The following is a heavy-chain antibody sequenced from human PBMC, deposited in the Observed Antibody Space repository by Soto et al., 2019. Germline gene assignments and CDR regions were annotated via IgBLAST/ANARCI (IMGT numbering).Heavy chain of an antibody. Sequence: ASETLSLTCAVSGGSISSSNWWSWVRQPPGKGLEWIGEIYHSGSTNYNPSLKSRVTISVDKSKNQFSLKLSSVTAADTAVYYCARTYYDILTGYYRSPYFDYWGQGTLVTVSS. V-gene: IGHV4-4*02. CDR1: GGSISSSNW. D-gene: IGHD3-9*01. J-gene: IGHJ4*02. CDR3: ARTYYDILTGYYRSPYFDY. CDR2: IYHSGST.